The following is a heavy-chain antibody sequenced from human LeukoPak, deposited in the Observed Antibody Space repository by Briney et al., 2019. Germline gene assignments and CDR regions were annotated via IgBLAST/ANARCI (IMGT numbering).Heavy chain of an antibody. D-gene: IGHD3-16*01. CDR2: IYYSGST. J-gene: IGHJ6*03. CDR3: ARLPYYYFYMDV. Sequence: SETLSLTCTVSGGSISSSSYYWGWIRQPPGKGLEWIGSIYYSGSTYYNPSLKSRVTISVDTSKNQFSLKLSSVTAADTAVYYCARLPYYYFYMDVWGKGTTVTISS. V-gene: IGHV4-39*01. CDR1: GGSISSSSYY.